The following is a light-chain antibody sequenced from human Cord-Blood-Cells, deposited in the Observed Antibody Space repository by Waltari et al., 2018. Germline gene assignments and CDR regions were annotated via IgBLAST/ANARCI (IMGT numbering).Light chain of an antibody. V-gene: IGKV1-39*01. CDR1: QSISSY. CDR3: QQSYSTPLT. Sequence: DIQMTQSPPSLSASVGDRVTITCRASQSISSYLNWYQQKPGKAPKLRIYAASSLQSGVPSRFSGSGSGTDFTLTISSLQPEDFATYYCQQSYSTPLTFGGGTKVEIK. CDR2: AAS. J-gene: IGKJ4*02.